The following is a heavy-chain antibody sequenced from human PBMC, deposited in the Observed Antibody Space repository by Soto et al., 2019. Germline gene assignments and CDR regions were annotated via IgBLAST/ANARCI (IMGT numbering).Heavy chain of an antibody. CDR3: TIPDGDYFQPRVDY. J-gene: IGHJ4*02. CDR1: GFTFSGSV. Sequence: EVQLVESGGGLVQPGGSLKLSCEASGFTFSGSVMHWVRQASGKGLEWVGHIRSKTNSYATAYAASVKGRFTISRDDSKNTAYLQMNSLKTEDTAVYYCTIPDGDYFQPRVDYWGQGTLVTVSS. D-gene: IGHD4-17*01. CDR2: IRSKTNSYAT. V-gene: IGHV3-73*02.